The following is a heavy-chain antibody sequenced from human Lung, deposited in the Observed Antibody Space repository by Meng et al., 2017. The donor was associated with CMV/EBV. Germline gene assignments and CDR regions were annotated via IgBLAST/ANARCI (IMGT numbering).Heavy chain of an antibody. V-gene: IGHV4-59*01. D-gene: IGHD5-18*01. CDR3: ASTRYGYYYYDY. CDR1: GGSISSYY. CDR2: IYHTGSR. Sequence: SETLSLTCTVSGGSISSYYWSWIRQTPGKQLEYIGYIYHTGSRIYSPSLKTRVTMSLDTSKSQFSLNLNSVTAADTAVYYCASTRYGYYYYDYWGQGMLVXVSS. J-gene: IGHJ4*02.